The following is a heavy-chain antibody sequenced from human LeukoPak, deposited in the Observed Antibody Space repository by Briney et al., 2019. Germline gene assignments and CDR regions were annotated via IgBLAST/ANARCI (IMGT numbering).Heavy chain of an antibody. D-gene: IGHD3-22*01. Sequence: ASVKVSCKASGYTFTSYGISWMRQAPGQGLEWMGWISAYNGNTNYAQKLQGRVTMTTDTSTSTAYMELRSLRSDDTAVYYCARVPYYDSSGYYFDYWGQGTLVTVSS. CDR2: ISAYNGNT. CDR3: ARVPYYDSSGYYFDY. CDR1: GYTFTSYG. J-gene: IGHJ4*02. V-gene: IGHV1-18*01.